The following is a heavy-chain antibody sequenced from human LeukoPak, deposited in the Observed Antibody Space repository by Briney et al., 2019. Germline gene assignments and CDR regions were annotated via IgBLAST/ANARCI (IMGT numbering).Heavy chain of an antibody. Sequence: NASETLSLTCTVSGGPISSYYWSWIRQPPGKGLEWIGYIYYSGSTNYNPSLKSRVTISVDTSKNQFSLKLSSVTAADTAVYYCARGAQQRTDFDYWGQGTLVTVSS. CDR2: IYYSGST. V-gene: IGHV4-59*01. CDR1: GGPISSYY. CDR3: ARGAQQRTDFDY. D-gene: IGHD6-25*01. J-gene: IGHJ4*02.